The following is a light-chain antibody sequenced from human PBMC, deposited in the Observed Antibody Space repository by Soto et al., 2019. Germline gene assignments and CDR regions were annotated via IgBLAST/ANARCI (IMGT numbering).Light chain of an antibody. Sequence: IQITQSPSSLSASVGDRVTITCRASQVISSYLAWYQQTPGKAPKLLIYAASTLQSGVPSRFSGSGSGTDFTLTISCLQSEDFATYYCQQYYSYPSITFGQGTRLE. CDR2: AAS. CDR3: QQYYSYPSIT. J-gene: IGKJ5*01. CDR1: QVISSY. V-gene: IGKV1-8*01.